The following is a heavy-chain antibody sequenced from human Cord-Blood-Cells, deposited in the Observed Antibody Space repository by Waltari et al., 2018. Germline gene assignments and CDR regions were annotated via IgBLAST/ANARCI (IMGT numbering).Heavy chain of an antibody. Sequence: QLQLQESGPGLVKPSETLSLTCTVSGGSISSSSYSWGWIRQPPGKGLEWIGSIYYSGSTYYNPSLKSRVTISVDTSKNQFSLKLSSVTAADTAVYYCARQEIALVQGVIIDYWGQGTLVTVSS. V-gene: IGHV4-39*01. CDR3: ARQEIALVQGVIIDY. CDR1: GGSISSSSYS. CDR2: IYYSGST. D-gene: IGHD3-10*01. J-gene: IGHJ4*02.